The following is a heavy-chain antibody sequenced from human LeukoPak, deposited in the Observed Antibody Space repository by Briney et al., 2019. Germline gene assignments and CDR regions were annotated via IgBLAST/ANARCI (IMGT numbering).Heavy chain of an antibody. Sequence: GGSLKLSCTASGFIFSGSWMAWIRQAPGKGLEWVAIIKKDGSEKYYVDSMKGRFTISRDNAKNSLFLQMNSLRAEDTAIYYCTTDTWYSAGHWGQGTLVTVSS. V-gene: IGHV3-7*03. CDR1: GFIFSGSW. D-gene: IGHD2-15*01. CDR2: IKKDGSEK. J-gene: IGHJ4*02. CDR3: TTDTWYSAGH.